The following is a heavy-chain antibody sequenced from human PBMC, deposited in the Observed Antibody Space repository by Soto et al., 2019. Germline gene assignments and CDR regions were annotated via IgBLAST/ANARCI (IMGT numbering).Heavy chain of an antibody. J-gene: IGHJ4*02. D-gene: IGHD3-10*01. CDR3: TRVRFPLHTFDY. V-gene: IGHV3-49*04. Sequence: GGSLRLSCTASGFTFGDYAMSWVRQAPGKGLEWVGFIRSKAYGGTTEYAASVKGRFTISRDDSKSIAYLQMNSLKTEDTAVYYCTRVRFPLHTFDYWGQGTLVTVSS. CDR1: GFTFGDYA. CDR2: IRSKAYGGTT.